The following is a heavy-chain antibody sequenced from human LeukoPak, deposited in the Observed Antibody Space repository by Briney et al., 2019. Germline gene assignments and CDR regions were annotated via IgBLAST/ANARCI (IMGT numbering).Heavy chain of an antibody. CDR3: AKEPCGLRCFFDY. V-gene: IGHV3-23*01. J-gene: IGHJ4*02. CDR1: GFTFSSYA. D-gene: IGHD4-17*01. CDR2: ISGSGGST. Sequence: GGSLRLSCAASGFTFSSYAMSWVRQAPGKGLGWVSAISGSGGSTYYADSVKGRFTISRDNSKNTLYLQMNSLRAEDTAVHYCAKEPCGLRCFFDYWGQGTLVTVSS.